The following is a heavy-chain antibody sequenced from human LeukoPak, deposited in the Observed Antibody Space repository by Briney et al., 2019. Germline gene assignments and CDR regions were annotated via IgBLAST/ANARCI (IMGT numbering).Heavy chain of an antibody. Sequence: SVTLSLTCTVSGGSIGSSSYYWGWIRHPPGKGLEWIGSIYYSGSTYYNPSLKSRVTISVDTSKNQFSLKLSSVTAADTAVYYCARQNLRTYYYYGMDVWGQGTTVTVSS. V-gene: IGHV4-39*01. J-gene: IGHJ6*02. CDR3: ARQNLRTYYYYGMDV. CDR1: GGSIGSSSYY. D-gene: IGHD1-14*01. CDR2: IYYSGST.